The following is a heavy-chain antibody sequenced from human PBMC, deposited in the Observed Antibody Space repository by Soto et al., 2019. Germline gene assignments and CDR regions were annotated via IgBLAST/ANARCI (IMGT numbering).Heavy chain of an antibody. CDR3: ARDHRTFYSNYMVRAFDY. Sequence: QVQLQESGPGLVKPSGTLSLTCAVSGGSISSSNCWSWVRQPPGKGLEWIGEIYHSGSTNYNPSIKSRVTISVDKSKNQFSLKLSSVTAADTAVYYCARDHRTFYSNYMVRAFDYWGQGTLVTVSS. V-gene: IGHV4-4*02. D-gene: IGHD4-4*01. J-gene: IGHJ4*02. CDR2: IYHSGST. CDR1: GGSISSSNC.